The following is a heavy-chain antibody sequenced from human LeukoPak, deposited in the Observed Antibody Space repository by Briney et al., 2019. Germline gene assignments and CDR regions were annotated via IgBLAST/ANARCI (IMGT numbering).Heavy chain of an antibody. CDR3: ARIGVAVAGSRYYYYMDV. CDR2: IYTSGST. D-gene: IGHD6-19*01. Sequence: SETLSLTCTVSGDSISSYYWSWIRQPAGKGLEWIGRIYTSGSTNYNPPLKSRVTMSVDTSKNQFSLKLSSVTAADTAVYYCARIGVAVAGSRYYYYMDVWGKGTTVTVSS. CDR1: GDSISSYY. V-gene: IGHV4-4*07. J-gene: IGHJ6*03.